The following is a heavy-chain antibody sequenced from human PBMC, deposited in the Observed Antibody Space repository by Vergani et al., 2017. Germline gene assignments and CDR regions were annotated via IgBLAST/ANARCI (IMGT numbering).Heavy chain of an antibody. D-gene: IGHD2-21*02. CDR1: GGTFSSYA. V-gene: IGHV1-69*12. CDR3: ATLAYCGGDCNLTPDYYLDY. Sequence: QVQLVQSGAEVKKPGSSVKVSCKASGGTFSSYAISWVRQAPGQGLEWIGGIIPIFGTANYAQKFQGRVTITADESTSTAYMELSRLRSEDTAVYYCATLAYCGGDCNLTPDYYLDYWGQGTLVTVCS. J-gene: IGHJ4*02. CDR2: IIPIFGTA.